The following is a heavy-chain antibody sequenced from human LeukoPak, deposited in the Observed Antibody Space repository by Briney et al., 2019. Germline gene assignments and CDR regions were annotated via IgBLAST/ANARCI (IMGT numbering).Heavy chain of an antibody. V-gene: IGHV3-7*05. D-gene: IGHD6-19*01. CDR2: IKQDGSEK. CDR1: GFTFSTYW. Sequence: GGSLRLSCAASGFTFSTYWMSWVRQAPGKGLEWVANIKQDGSEKYYVDSVKGRFIISRDNAKKSLYLQMNSLRAEDTAVYYCAREYSGSTYYFDYWGQGTLVTVSS. J-gene: IGHJ4*02. CDR3: AREYSGSTYYFDY.